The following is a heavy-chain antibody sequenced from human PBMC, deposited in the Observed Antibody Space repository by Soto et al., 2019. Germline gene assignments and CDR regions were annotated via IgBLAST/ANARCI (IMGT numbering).Heavy chain of an antibody. D-gene: IGHD3-10*01. CDR2: INPNSGGT. J-gene: IGHJ4*02. Sequence: ASVKVSCKASGYTFTGYYMHWVRQAPGQGLEWMGWINPNSGGTNYAQKFQGRVTMTRDTSISTAYMELSRLRSDDTAVYYCARDSGESLRFFDYWGQGAPVTVSS. V-gene: IGHV1-2*02. CDR1: GYTFTGYY. CDR3: ARDSGESLRFFDY.